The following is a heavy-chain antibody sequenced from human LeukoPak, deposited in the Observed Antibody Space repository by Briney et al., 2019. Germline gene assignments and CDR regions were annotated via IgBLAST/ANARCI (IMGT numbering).Heavy chain of an antibody. CDR3: TAVYYCARLAIRSTWYFDL. V-gene: IGHV4-4*09. CDR1: GGSISSYY. D-gene: IGHD3-10*01. J-gene: IGHJ2*01. CDR2: ISPSGSI. Sequence: PSETLSLTCTVSGGSISSYYWKWIRQPPGKGLEWIGRISPSGSINYNPSLKSRVSISVDTSKNQVSLKLSSVAAADTAVAADTAVYYCARLAIRSTWYFDLWGRGTLVTVSS.